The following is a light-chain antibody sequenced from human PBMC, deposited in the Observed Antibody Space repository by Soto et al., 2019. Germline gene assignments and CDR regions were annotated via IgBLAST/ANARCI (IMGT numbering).Light chain of an antibody. J-gene: IGKJ3*01. CDR2: GAS. CDR3: QQDDTPPFT. V-gene: IGKV3-20*01. CDR1: QSVSYTY. Sequence: IGLKHPLCTLSVTQEERATLSCRASQSVSYTYLAWYQQKPGQAPRLLIYGASYRATGIPDRFSGSGSGTEFTLTISRLEPEDFAVYYCQQDDTPPFTFGPGTKVDIK.